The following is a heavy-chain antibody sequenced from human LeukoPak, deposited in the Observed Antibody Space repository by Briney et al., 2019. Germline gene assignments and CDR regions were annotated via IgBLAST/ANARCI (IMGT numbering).Heavy chain of an antibody. V-gene: IGHV3-33*01. CDR1: GFTFSKFG. CDR3: ARDSGHFFVVPFDY. J-gene: IGHJ4*02. D-gene: IGHD2-21*01. Sequence: GGSLRLSCAASGFTFSKFGMHGVRQAPGKGLEWVAVIWYDGSNEYYADSVKGRFTISRDNSKNTLYLEMNRLRGEDTAVYYFARDSGHFFVVPFDYWGQGTLVTVSS. CDR2: IWYDGSNE.